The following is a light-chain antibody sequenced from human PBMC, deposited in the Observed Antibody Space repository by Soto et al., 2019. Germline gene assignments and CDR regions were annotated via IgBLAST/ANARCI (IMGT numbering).Light chain of an antibody. CDR3: CSYTTSNTRQIV. J-gene: IGLJ1*01. CDR1: SSDVGGYNY. V-gene: IGLV2-14*01. CDR2: DVS. Sequence: QSVLTQPASVSGSPGQSITISCTGTSSDVGGYNYVSWYQQQPGKAPKFMIYDVSNRPSGVSNRLSGSKSGNTASLTISGFQAEEEADYYCCSYTTSNTRQIVFGTGTKVTVL.